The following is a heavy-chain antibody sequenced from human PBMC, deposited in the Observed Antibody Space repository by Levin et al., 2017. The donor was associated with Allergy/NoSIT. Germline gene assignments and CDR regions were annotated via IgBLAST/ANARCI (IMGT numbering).Heavy chain of an antibody. CDR3: TTEHDYGDYFNSFDS. V-gene: IGHV3-15*07. Sequence: KAGGSLRLSCAGSGLTFSDAWMNWVRQAPGKGLEWVGRIKSKSDGETTDYAAAVKGRFNISRDDSKNTLFLQMNGLKTEDTAVYYCTTEHDYGDYFNSFDSWGQGTLVTVSS. CDR1: GLTFSDAW. CDR2: IKSKSDGETT. J-gene: IGHJ5*01. D-gene: IGHD4-17*01.